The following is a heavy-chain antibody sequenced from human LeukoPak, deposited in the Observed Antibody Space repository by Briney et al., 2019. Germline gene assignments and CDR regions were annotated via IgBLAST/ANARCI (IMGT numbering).Heavy chain of an antibody. J-gene: IGHJ4*02. CDR1: GGSISSSSYY. CDR2: IYYSGST. V-gene: IGHV4-39*01. CDR3: EGRYYDFWSGYSPDY. Sequence: EPSETLSLTCTVSGGSISSSSYYWGWIRQPPGKGLEWIGSIYYSGSTYYNPSLKSRVTISVDTSKNQFSLKLSSVTAADTAVYYCEGRYYDFWSGYSPDYWGQGTLVTVSS. D-gene: IGHD3-3*01.